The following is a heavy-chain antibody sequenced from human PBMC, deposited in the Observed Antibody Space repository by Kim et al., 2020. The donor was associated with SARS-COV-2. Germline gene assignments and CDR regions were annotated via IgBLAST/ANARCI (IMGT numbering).Heavy chain of an antibody. D-gene: IGHD5-12*01. Sequence: GGSLRLSCAASGFTFSSYWMSWIRQAPGKGLEWVANIKQDGSDKYYVDSVKGRFTISRDNAKNSLYLQMNSLRAEDTGVYYCARDLGRVATIKGLGFDYWGQGTLVTVSS. V-gene: IGHV3-7*03. J-gene: IGHJ4*02. CDR2: IKQDGSDK. CDR1: GFTFSSYW. CDR3: ARDLGRVATIKGLGFDY.